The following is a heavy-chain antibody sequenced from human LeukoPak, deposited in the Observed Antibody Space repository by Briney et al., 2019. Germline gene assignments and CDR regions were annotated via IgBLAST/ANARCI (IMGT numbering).Heavy chain of an antibody. CDR1: GYSSTSYS. CDR2: IYPGDSDT. J-gene: IGHJ1*01. D-gene: IGHD1-26*01. V-gene: IGHV5-51*01. CDR3: ARREGKGPEYFQH. Sequence: GGTLTITRKGSGYSSTSYSIGWVRQMPGKGLGWLGIIYPGDSDTRYSPSFQGQVTISADKSISTAYLQWSSLKASDTAMYYCARREGKGPEYFQHWGQGTLVTVSS.